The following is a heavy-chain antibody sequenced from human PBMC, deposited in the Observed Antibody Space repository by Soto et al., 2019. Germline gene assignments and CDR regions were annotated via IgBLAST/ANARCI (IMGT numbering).Heavy chain of an antibody. J-gene: IGHJ5*02. D-gene: IGHD3-10*01. CDR1: GGTFSSYA. CDR3: ARCGVTMVRGVIGTNWFDP. Sequence: QVQLVQSGAEVKKPGSSVKVSCKASGGTFSSYAISWVRQAPGQGLEWMGGIIPIFGTANYAQKFQGRVTITADESTSTANMELSSLRSEDTAVYYCARCGVTMVRGVIGTNWFDPWGQVTLVTVSS. CDR2: IIPIFGTA. V-gene: IGHV1-69*01.